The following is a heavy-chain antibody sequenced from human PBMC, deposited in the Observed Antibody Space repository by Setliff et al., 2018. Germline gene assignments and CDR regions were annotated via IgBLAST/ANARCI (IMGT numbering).Heavy chain of an antibody. CDR1: GYSISSGHF. CDR3: ARGRMRGSCSGPSCTYDPFDI. D-gene: IGHD2-2*01. Sequence: PSETLSLTCGVSGYSISSGHFWGWIRQPPGKGLEWIGESNHGGSTSYHPSLRSRVTISVDTSKNQFSLILRSVTAADTAVYYCARGRMRGSCSGPSCTYDPFDIWGQGTPVTVSS. CDR2: SNHGGST. V-gene: IGHV4-38-2*01. J-gene: IGHJ3*02.